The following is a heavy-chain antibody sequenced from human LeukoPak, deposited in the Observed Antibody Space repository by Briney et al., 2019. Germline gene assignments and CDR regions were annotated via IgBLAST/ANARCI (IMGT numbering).Heavy chain of an antibody. J-gene: IGHJ4*02. V-gene: IGHV7-4-1*02. CDR3: AREDSGYYYTLIDY. CDR2: INTNTGNP. Sequence: GASVKVSCKASGYTFTSYAMNWVRQAPGQGLEWMGWINTNTGNPTYAQGFTGRFVISLDTSVSTAYLQISSLKAEDTAVYYCAREDSGYYYTLIDYWGQGTLVTVSS. D-gene: IGHD3-22*01. CDR1: GYTFTSYA.